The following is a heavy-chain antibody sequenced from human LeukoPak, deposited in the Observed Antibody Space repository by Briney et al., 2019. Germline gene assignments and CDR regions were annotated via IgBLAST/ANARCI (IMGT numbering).Heavy chain of an antibody. D-gene: IGHD4-17*01. CDR2: IKQDGSEK. Sequence: GGSLRLSCAASGFTFSSYWMSWVRQAPGKGLEWVANIKQDGSEKNYVDSVKGRFTISRDNAKNSLYLQMNSLRAEDTAVYYCASGGYYGDYSFDYWGQGTLVTVSS. CDR1: GFTFSSYW. CDR3: ASGGYYGDYSFDY. J-gene: IGHJ4*02. V-gene: IGHV3-7*01.